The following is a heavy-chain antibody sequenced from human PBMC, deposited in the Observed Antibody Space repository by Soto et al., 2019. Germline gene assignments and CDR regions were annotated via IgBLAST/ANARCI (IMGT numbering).Heavy chain of an antibody. V-gene: IGHV4-30-2*01. D-gene: IGHD3-22*01. J-gene: IGHJ3*02. Sequence: QLQLQESGSGLVKPSQTLSLTCAVSGGSISSGGYSWSWIRQPPGKGLEWIGYIYHSGSTYYNPSLKSRVTISVHRSKNQFSLKLTSVPAADTAVYYCARAGYYDSSGYYSSPGTDAFDIWGQGTMVTVSS. CDR1: GGSISSGGYS. CDR3: ARAGYYDSSGYYSSPGTDAFDI. CDR2: IYHSGST.